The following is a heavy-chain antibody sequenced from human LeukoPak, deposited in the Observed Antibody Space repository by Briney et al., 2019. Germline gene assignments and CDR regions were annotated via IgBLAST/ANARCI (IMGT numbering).Heavy chain of an antibody. CDR2: MNSNSGNT. CDR1: GYTFINHD. D-gene: IGHD3-3*01. CDR3: ARSPPYYDFWSGYYTGYFDY. Sequence: ASVKVSCKGYGYTFINHDIDWVRQAAGQGLEWMGWMNSNSGNTGYAQKLQGRVTMTTDTSTSTAYMELRSLRSDDTAVYYCARSPPYYDFWSGYYTGYFDYWGQGTLVTVSS. J-gene: IGHJ4*02. V-gene: IGHV1-8*02.